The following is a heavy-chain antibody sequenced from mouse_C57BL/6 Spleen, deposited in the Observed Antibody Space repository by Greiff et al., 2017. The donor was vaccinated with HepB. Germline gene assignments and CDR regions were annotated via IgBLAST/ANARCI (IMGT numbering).Heavy chain of an antibody. CDR2: IYPRSGNT. CDR3: ARAPSTGTGDYFDY. V-gene: IGHV1-81*01. J-gene: IGHJ2*01. Sequence: QVQLKESGAELARPGASVKLSCKASGYTFTSYGISWVKQRTGQGLEWIGEIYPRSGNTYYNEKFKGKATLTADKSSSTAYMELRSLTSEDSAVYFCARAPSTGTGDYFDYWGQGTTLTVSS. CDR1: GYTFTSYG. D-gene: IGHD4-1*02.